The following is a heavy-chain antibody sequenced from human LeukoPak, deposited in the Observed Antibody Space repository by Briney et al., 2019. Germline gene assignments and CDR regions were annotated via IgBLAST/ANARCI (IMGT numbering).Heavy chain of an antibody. CDR3: ARCGYHRGSNYYYYMDV. V-gene: IGHV4-34*01. CDR2: INHSGST. D-gene: IGHD3-16*01. CDR1: GGSFGGYY. Sequence: SETLSLTCAVYGGSFGGYYWSWIRQPPGKGLEWIGEINHSGSTNYNPSLKSRVTISVDTSKNQFSLKLTSVTAADTAVYYCARCGYHRGSNYYYYMDVWGKGTTVTVSS. J-gene: IGHJ6*03.